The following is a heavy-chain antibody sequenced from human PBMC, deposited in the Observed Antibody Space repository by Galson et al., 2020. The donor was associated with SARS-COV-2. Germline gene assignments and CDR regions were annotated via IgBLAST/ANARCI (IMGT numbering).Heavy chain of an antibody. CDR1: GGPLYGYS. Sequence: SETLSLTCPASGGPLYGYSWSWIRQPPGKGLEWIGSIYFSGATHYNPSLLSRVTISLDTSKNLFSLTLTSMTAAETAVYYCVRGRVPCDAWGQGTLVTVSS. CDR2: IYFSGAT. CDR3: VRGRVPCDA. V-gene: IGHV4-59*01. D-gene: IGHD2-2*01. J-gene: IGHJ5*02.